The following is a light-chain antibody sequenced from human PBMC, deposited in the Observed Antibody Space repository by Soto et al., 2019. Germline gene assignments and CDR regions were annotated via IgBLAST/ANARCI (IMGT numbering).Light chain of an antibody. CDR2: DAS. Sequence: EIVLTQSTGTLSLSPGERATLSCWASQSVSSNYLAWYQQKPGQSPRLLIYDASNRASGIPDRFSGSVSGTDFTLTITRLEPEDSAVYYCHQYGNSPQTFGQGTKLEI. J-gene: IGKJ2*01. CDR3: HQYGNSPQT. V-gene: IGKV3-20*01. CDR1: QSVSSNY.